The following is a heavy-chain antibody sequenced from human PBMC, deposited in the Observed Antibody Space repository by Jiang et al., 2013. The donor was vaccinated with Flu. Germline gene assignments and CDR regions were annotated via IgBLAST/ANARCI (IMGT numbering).Heavy chain of an antibody. CDR3: ARIRFLEWLPPRMAFDI. CDR2: IYYSGST. J-gene: IGHJ3*02. D-gene: IGHD3-3*01. V-gene: IGHV4-59*08. CDR1: GGSISSYY. Sequence: LLKPSETLSLTCTVSGGSISSYYWSWIRQPPGKGLEWIGYIYYSGSTYYNPSLKSRVTISVDTSKNQFSLKLSSVTAADTAVYYCARIRFLEWLPPRMAFDIWGQGTMVTVSS.